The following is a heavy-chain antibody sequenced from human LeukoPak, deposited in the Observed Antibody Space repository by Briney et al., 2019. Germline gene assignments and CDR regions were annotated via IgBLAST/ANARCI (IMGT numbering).Heavy chain of an antibody. Sequence: GGSLRLSCAASGFTFDDYAMHWVRQAPGKGLEWVSGISWNSGSIGYADSVKGRFTISRDNAKNSLYLQMNSLRAEDTALYYCAKASFEWGGIPNWFDPWGQGTLVTVSS. J-gene: IGHJ5*02. D-gene: IGHD3-9*01. CDR1: GFTFDDYA. CDR2: ISWNSGSI. V-gene: IGHV3-9*01. CDR3: AKASFEWGGIPNWFDP.